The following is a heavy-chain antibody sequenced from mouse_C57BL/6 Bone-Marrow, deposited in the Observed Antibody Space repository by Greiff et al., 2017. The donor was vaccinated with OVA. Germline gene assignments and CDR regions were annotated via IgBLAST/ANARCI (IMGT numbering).Heavy chain of an antibody. CDR1: GYTFTSYG. D-gene: IGHD1-1*01. V-gene: IGHV1-81*01. Sequence: VQLQQSGAELARPGASVKLSCKASGYTFTSYGISWVQQRTGQGLEWIGEIYPRSGYTYYNEKFKGKATLTADKSSSTAYMGLRSLTSEDSAVYFCARYDYYGSGAMDYWGQGTSVTVSS. CDR3: ARYDYYGSGAMDY. J-gene: IGHJ4*01. CDR2: IYPRSGYT.